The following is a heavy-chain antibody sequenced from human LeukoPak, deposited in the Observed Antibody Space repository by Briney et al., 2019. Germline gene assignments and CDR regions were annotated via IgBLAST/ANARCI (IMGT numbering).Heavy chain of an antibody. Sequence: PSEPLSLTRTVWVVLLCRYQGRWLRQPPGKGLEWFGYIYYSGSPIYNPSLKGRVTISVDTSKNQFSLKTSSVTAADTALYYCARLFPSASASSGYYSGLPSYYFDYWGQGTLVTVSS. CDR2: IYYSGSP. J-gene: IGHJ4*02. V-gene: IGHV4-59*08. D-gene: IGHD3-22*01. CDR3: ARLFPSASASSGYYSGLPSYYFDY. CDR1: VVLLCRYQ.